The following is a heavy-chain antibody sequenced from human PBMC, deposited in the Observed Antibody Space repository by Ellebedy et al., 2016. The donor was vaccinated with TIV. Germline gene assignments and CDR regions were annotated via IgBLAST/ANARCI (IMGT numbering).Heavy chain of an antibody. Sequence: GESLKISCAASGFTFSSYNMNWVRQAPGKGLEWVSSISTSSSFIYYADSVKGRFTISRDNAKNSLYLQMNSLRAEDTAVYYRARGGHYGGNTPFDYWGQGTLVTVSS. CDR3: ARGGHYGGNTPFDY. CDR2: ISTSSSFI. D-gene: IGHD4-23*01. V-gene: IGHV3-21*01. CDR1: GFTFSSYN. J-gene: IGHJ4*02.